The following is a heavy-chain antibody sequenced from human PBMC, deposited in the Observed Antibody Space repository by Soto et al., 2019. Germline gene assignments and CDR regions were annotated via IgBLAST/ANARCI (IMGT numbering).Heavy chain of an antibody. J-gene: IGHJ4*02. V-gene: IGHV1-69*06. Sequence: QMQLVQSGAEVKKPGSSVKVSCKASGGTLSSFINYPINWVRQAPGQGLEWMGGIVPNVDTVNYAQKFQGRVTITADKSTGTAYMEVSSLRSEDTALYYCARRDTSGFLRYFDNWGQGTLVTVSS. D-gene: IGHD3-3*01. CDR3: ARRDTSGFLRYFDN. CDR1: GGTLSSFINYP. CDR2: IVPNVDTV.